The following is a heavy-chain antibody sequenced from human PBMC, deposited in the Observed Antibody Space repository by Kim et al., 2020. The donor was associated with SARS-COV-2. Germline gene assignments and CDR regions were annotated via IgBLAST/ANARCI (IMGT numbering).Heavy chain of an antibody. V-gene: IGHV3-9*01. CDR3: AKDSVIRYFDSSFDY. J-gene: IGHJ4*02. D-gene: IGHD3-9*01. Sequence: ASVKGRFTISRDNAKNSLFLQMNSLRAGDTALYYCAKDSVIRYFDSSFDYWGQGTIVTVST.